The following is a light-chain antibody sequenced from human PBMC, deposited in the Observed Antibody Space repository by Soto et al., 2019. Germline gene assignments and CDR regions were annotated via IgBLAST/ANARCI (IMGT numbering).Light chain of an antibody. V-gene: IGLV2-14*03. CDR1: SSDVGGYDY. CDR3: SSYTSSSNHV. Sequence: QSVLTQPASVSGFPGQSIAISCTGTSSDVGGYDYVSWYQQLPGKAPKLMIYDVNNRPSGASNRFSGSKSGNTASLTISGLQAEDEADYYCSSYTSSSNHVFGTGTKVTVL. J-gene: IGLJ1*01. CDR2: DVN.